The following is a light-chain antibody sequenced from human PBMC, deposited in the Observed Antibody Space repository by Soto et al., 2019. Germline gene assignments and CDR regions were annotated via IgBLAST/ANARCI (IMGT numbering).Light chain of an antibody. V-gene: IGKV3D-15*01. Sequence: THSAATLSVYPGDRATLSCRASQTIGSELAWYQQKPGKAPRLLIHGASTRATGIAARSSGSGSGTEFTLTISCLQSEDFATYYCQQYNSSPVTFAGGTKVDVK. J-gene: IGKJ4*01. CDR2: GAS. CDR1: QTIGSE. CDR3: QQYNSSPVT.